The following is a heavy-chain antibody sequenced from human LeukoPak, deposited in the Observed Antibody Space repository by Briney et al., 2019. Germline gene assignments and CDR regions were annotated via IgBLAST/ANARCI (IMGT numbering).Heavy chain of an antibody. Sequence: SETLSLTCAVYGGSFSSYYWSWIRQPLGKGLEWIGEINHSGGTNYNPSLKSRVAISVDTSKSQISLKMTSVTAADTAVYYCARDLQLWTTRDTRGGAQVGYWGQGTLVTVSS. CDR2: INHSGGT. J-gene: IGHJ4*02. V-gene: IGHV4-34*01. CDR3: ARDLQLWTTRDTRGGAQVGY. D-gene: IGHD5-18*01. CDR1: GGSFSSYY.